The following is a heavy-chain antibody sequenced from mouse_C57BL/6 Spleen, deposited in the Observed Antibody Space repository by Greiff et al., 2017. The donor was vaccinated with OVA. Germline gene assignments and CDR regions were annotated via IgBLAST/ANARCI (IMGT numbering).Heavy chain of an antibody. V-gene: IGHV1-64*01. J-gene: IGHJ1*03. CDR3: AREYYGSSEYVDV. CDR1: GYTFTSYW. CDR2: IHPNSGST. Sequence: VQLQQPGAELVKPGASVKLSCKASGYTFTSYWMHWVKQRPGQGLEWIGMIHPNSGSTNYNEKFKSKATLTVDKSSSTAYMQLSSLTSEDSAVYYCAREYYGSSEYVDVWGTGTTVTVSS. D-gene: IGHD1-1*01.